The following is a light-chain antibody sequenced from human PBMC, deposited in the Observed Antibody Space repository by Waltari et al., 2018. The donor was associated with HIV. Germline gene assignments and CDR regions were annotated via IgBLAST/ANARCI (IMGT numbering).Light chain of an antibody. Sequence: QSVLSQPPSESGTPGQRVTISCSGSRSNIGRNTVHWYQQLPGTAPKLRSYSNRQLPAAVPDRFSGSKSGTSASLAISGLQSEDEAEYYCAAWDDSLTGSHVIFGGGTKLTVL. J-gene: IGLJ2*01. V-gene: IGLV1-44*01. CDR2: SNR. CDR3: AAWDDSLTGSHVI. CDR1: RSNIGRNT.